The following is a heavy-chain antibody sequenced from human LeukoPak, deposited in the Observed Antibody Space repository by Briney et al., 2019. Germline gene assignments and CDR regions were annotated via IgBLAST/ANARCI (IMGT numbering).Heavy chain of an antibody. CDR2: IRYDGSNK. CDR1: GFTFSSYS. CDR3: AKSRWRNSGYYFDY. D-gene: IGHD3-22*01. J-gene: IGHJ4*02. Sequence: PGGSLRLSCAASGFTFSSYSMHWVRQAPGKGLEWVAFIRYDGSNKYYADSVKGRFTISRDNSKNTLYLQMNSLRAEDTAVYYCAKSRWRNSGYYFDYWGQGTLVTVSS. V-gene: IGHV3-30*02.